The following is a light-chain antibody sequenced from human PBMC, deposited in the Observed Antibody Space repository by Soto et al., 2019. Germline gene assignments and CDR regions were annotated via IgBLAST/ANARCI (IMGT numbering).Light chain of an antibody. Sequence: DIQLTQSASFLSPSIGASVTITCRASQVISTSLAWYQVTPGKAPKLLSYAASTLESGVPSRFRATVSGTEFSLTITSLKPEDFATYYCQQLFDSPITFGQGTRLEIK. V-gene: IGKV1-9*01. CDR1: QVISTS. J-gene: IGKJ5*01. CDR3: QQLFDSPIT. CDR2: AAS.